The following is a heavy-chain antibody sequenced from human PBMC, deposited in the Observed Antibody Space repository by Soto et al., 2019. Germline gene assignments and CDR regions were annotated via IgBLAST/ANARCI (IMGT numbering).Heavy chain of an antibody. CDR2: IYTSGST. V-gene: IGHV4-4*07. J-gene: IGHJ3*02. D-gene: IGHD6-13*01. Sequence: QVQLQESGPGLVKPSETLSLTCTVSGGSISSYYWSWIRQPAGKGLAWIGRIYTSGSTNYNPSLKIRVTMSVDTSKNQFSLKLSSVPAADTAVYYCARGPLYSSWTGPGAFDIWGQGPMVTVSS. CDR1: GGSISSYY. CDR3: ARGPLYSSWTGPGAFDI.